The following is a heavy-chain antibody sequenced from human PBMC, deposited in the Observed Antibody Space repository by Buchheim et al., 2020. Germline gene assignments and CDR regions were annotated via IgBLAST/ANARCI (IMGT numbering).Heavy chain of an antibody. J-gene: IGHJ4*02. V-gene: IGHV3-48*01. CDR1: GFTFSTFG. CDR2: IDSGGATI. D-gene: IGHD1-26*01. Sequence: EVQLVESGGDLVQPGESLRLSCAASGFTFSTFGMNWVRQAPGKGLEWVAYIDSGGATIYYADSVKGRFTISRDNVKNSLYLQMNSLRAEDTAVYYCARKGGSYSDYWAREP. CDR3: ARKGGSYSDY.